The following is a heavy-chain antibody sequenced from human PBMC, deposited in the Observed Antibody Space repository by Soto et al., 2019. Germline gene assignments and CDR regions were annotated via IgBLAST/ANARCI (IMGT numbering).Heavy chain of an antibody. CDR2: IYWEDDK. Sequence: QITLKESGPTLVKPTQTLTLTCTFSGFSLSTTEVGVAWIRQPPGKALERLALIYWEDDKRYSPSLKSRLTLTTGTSKNQVVLTMTNMDPVDTATYDCEHRFDWYYFDHWVQGTLVTVSS. CDR3: EHRFDWYYFDH. V-gene: IGHV2-5*02. D-gene: IGHD3-9*01. J-gene: IGHJ4*02. CDR1: GFSLSTTEVG.